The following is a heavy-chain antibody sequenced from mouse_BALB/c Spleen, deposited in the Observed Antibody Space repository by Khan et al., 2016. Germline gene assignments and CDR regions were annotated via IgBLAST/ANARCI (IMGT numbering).Heavy chain of an antibody. D-gene: IGHD1-1*01. J-gene: IGHJ3*01. Sequence: EVQLQESGPDLVKPSQSLSLTCTVTGFSITSDYSWHWIRQFPGNKLEWMGYIHYSGSTNYNPSLKSRISITRDTSKNQFFLQLNSVTTEDTATFYCARYYYCGAPGFAYWGQGTLVTVSA. CDR3: ARYYYCGAPGFAY. V-gene: IGHV3-1*02. CDR1: GFSITSDYS. CDR2: IHYSGST.